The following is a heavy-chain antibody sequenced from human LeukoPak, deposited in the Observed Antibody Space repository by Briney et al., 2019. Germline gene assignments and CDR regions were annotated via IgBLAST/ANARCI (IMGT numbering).Heavy chain of an antibody. J-gene: IGHJ4*02. CDR2: ISAYNGNT. CDR3: ARVQAYWYFDY. V-gene: IGHV1-18*04. Sequence: ASVKVSCTASGYTFTSYGISWVRQAPGQGLEWMGWISAYNGNTNYAQKLRGRVTMTTDTSTSTAYMELRSLRSDDTAVYYCARVQAYWYFDYWGQGTLVTVSS. CDR1: GYTFTSYG. D-gene: IGHD2-8*02.